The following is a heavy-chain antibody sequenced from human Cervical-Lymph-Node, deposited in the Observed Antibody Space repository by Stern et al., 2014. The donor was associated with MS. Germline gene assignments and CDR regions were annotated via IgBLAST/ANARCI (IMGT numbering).Heavy chain of an antibody. Sequence: EVQLVESGGGLVQGGGSLRLSCAASGFTFNNYAMSWVRQAPGKGLEWVSVISGNGRNTYYADSVKGRFNISRDNSKNTLFLQMNTLRVEDTAFYYCAKSGGAVADAFDYWGQGTLVTVSS. CDR3: AKSGGAVADAFDY. CDR2: ISGNGRNT. J-gene: IGHJ4*02. D-gene: IGHD6-19*01. V-gene: IGHV3-23*04. CDR1: GFTFNNYA.